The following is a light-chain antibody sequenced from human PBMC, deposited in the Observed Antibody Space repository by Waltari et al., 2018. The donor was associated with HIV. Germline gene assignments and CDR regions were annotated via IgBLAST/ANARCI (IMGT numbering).Light chain of an antibody. V-gene: IGKV1-16*02. Sequence: DIQLTQSPSSLSASVGDRVTITCRASQDVSNYLAWFQQKPGEPPKSLIYAASSLQSGVPSKFSGSGSGTHFALTISSLQPEDFATYYCQQYRAYPLTFGRGTNVE. CDR2: AAS. CDR1: QDVSNY. J-gene: IGKJ4*01. CDR3: QQYRAYPLT.